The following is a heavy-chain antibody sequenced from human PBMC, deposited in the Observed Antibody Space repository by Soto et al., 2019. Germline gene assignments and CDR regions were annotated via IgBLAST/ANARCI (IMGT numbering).Heavy chain of an antibody. D-gene: IGHD2-21*02. J-gene: IGHJ6*02. V-gene: IGHV2-5*02. CDR1: GFSLSTSGMA. Sequence: SGPTLVNPTQTLTLTCSFSGFSLSTSGMAVGWIRQPPGKALDWLALIYWEDDKRYSPSLRSRLTITKDTSKNQLVLTMTNMDPVDTATYYCIQSRCGGDCLQSYASYYYYGMDVWGQGTTVTVSS. CDR3: IQSRCGGDCLQSYASYYYYGMDV. CDR2: IYWEDDK.